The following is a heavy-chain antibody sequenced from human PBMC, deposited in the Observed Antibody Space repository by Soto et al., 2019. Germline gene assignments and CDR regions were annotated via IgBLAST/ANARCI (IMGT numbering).Heavy chain of an antibody. CDR3: AISGGANSIVGAKVSWFDP. D-gene: IGHD1-26*01. Sequence: ASVKVSCKASGYTFTSYGLSWVRQAPGQGLEWMGWISAHNGKINSAQKFQGRVTMTTDTSTSTAYMELSRLRSDDTAVYYCAISGGANSIVGAKVSWFDPWGQGTLVTVSS. J-gene: IGHJ5*02. CDR1: GYTFTSYG. V-gene: IGHV1-18*01. CDR2: ISAHNGKI.